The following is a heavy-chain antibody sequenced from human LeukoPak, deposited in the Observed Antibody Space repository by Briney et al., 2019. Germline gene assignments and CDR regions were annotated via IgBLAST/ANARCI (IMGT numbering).Heavy chain of an antibody. J-gene: IGHJ4*02. Sequence: GGSLRLSCAASGFTFSTYAMSWVRQAPGKGLQWVSLISGSGDGAHYADSVKGRFTISRDNSKNTVYLQMTNPRAEDTAVYYCAKGYIRLWWFDYWGQGTLVTVSS. CDR3: AKGYIRLWWFDY. D-gene: IGHD2-21*01. CDR1: GFTFSTYA. V-gene: IGHV3-23*01. CDR2: ISGSGDGA.